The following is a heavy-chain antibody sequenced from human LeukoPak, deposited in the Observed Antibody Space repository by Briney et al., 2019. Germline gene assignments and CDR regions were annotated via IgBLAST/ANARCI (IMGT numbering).Heavy chain of an antibody. V-gene: IGHV3-23*01. D-gene: IGHD6-13*01. CDR2: ISGSGGST. CDR1: GFTFSSYA. Sequence: GGSLRLSCAASGFTFSSYAMSWVRQAPGRVLDWVSAISGSGGSTYYADSVKRRFTISRDNPKNTLYLQMNSLRAEDTDVYYCAKDSPDGYSSSWYAGYFDYWGQGTLVTVSS. CDR3: AKDSPDGYSSSWYAGYFDY. J-gene: IGHJ4*02.